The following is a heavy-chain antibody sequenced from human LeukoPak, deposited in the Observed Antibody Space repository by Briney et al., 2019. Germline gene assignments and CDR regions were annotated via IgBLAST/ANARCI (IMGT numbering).Heavy chain of an antibody. Sequence: SQTLSLTCAIFGDSVSSNSVACNWIRHSPSSCLEWLGRTFYRSKWYCDYAVSLQSRVIINAHTSKNQFSLQLNSVPPEDTAVYYCARGHYGDSVADFRLWGQGTLVTVSS. J-gene: IGHJ1*01. CDR1: GDSVSSNSVA. D-gene: IGHD4-17*01. V-gene: IGHV6-1*01. CDR3: ARGHYGDSVADFRL. CDR2: TFYRSKWYC.